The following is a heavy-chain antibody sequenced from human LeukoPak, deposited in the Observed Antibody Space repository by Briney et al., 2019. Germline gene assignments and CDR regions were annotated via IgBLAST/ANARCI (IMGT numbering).Heavy chain of an antibody. V-gene: IGHV1-2*02. CDR3: ARDRYGDGFAHFDY. CDR2: ITSSGGT. CDR1: GYTFTSYA. Sequence: ASVKVSCKASGYTFTSYAMHWVRQAPGQGLEWMGWITSSGGTNYPQKFQGRVAITRDTSITTAYMDLSRLTSDDTAVYYCARDRYGDGFAHFDYWGQGALVTVS. J-gene: IGHJ4*02. D-gene: IGHD5-24*01.